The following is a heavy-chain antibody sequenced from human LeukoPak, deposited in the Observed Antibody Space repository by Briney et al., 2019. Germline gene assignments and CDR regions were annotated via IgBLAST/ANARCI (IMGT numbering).Heavy chain of an antibody. J-gene: IGHJ5*02. CDR3: ARHVGYGNNWFDP. D-gene: IGHD5-18*01. CDR1: GGSISSGDYY. CDR2: IFYSGSA. Sequence: SQTLSLTCTVSGGSISSGDYYWNWIRQHPEKSLEWIGYIFYSGSAYYNPSLKSRVTISVDTSKNQFSLKLSSVTAADTAVYYCARHVGYGNNWFDPWGQGTLVTVSS. V-gene: IGHV4-31*03.